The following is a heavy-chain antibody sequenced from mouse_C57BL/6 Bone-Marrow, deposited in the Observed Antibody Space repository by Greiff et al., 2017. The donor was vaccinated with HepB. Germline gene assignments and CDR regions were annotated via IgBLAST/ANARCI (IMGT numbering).Heavy chain of an antibody. J-gene: IGHJ2*01. V-gene: IGHV1-64*01. CDR1: GYTFTSYW. CDR3: ARLGFGAFDY. Sequence: VQLQQSGAELVKPGASVKLSCKASGYTFTSYWMHWVKQRPGQGLEWIGMIHPNSGSTNYNEKFKSKATLTVDKSSSTAYMQLSSLTSEDSAVYYCARLGFGAFDYWGQGTTLTVSS. CDR2: IHPNSGST.